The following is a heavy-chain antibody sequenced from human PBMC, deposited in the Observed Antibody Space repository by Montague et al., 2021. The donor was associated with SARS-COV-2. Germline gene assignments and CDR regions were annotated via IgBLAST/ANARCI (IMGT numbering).Heavy chain of an antibody. D-gene: IGHD5-24*01. CDR2: MYDSGST. J-gene: IGHJ4*02. CDR3: VSSVGLIEMSATNLDY. CDR1: GGSISNGGYY. Sequence: TLSLTCTVSGGSISNGGYYCSWIRQHPGKGLEWIGYMYDSGSTYYNPSLTSRVTMSLDTSKNQFSLKLSSVTAADTAVYYCVSSVGLIEMSATNLDYWGQGTLVTVSS. V-gene: IGHV4-31*03.